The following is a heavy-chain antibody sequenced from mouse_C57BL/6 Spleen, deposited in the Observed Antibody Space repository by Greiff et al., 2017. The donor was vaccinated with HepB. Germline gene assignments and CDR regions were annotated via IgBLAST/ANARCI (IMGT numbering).Heavy chain of an antibody. CDR3: ARGGYYYGSTHYYAMDY. CDR2: INPSNGGT. CDR1: GYTFTSYW. V-gene: IGHV1-53*01. Sequence: QVQLKQSGTELVKPGASVKLSCKASGYTFTSYWMHWVKQRPGQGLEWIGNINPSNGGTNYNEKFKSKATLTVDKSSSTAYMQLSSLTSEDSAVYYCARGGYYYGSTHYYAMDYWGQGTSVTVSS. D-gene: IGHD1-1*01. J-gene: IGHJ4*01.